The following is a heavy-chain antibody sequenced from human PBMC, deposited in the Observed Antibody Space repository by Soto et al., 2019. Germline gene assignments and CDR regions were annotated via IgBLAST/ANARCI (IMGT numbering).Heavy chain of an antibody. CDR2: IVPMFGTT. CDR1: GDTFNSYG. J-gene: IGHJ3*01. D-gene: IGHD6-13*01. CDR3: ARDLADVHLWDAFDV. V-gene: IGHV1-69*01. Sequence: QVQLVQSGPELKKPGSSVKVSCKAPGDTFNSYGISWVRQAPGQGLEWMGGIVPMFGTTNLALKFEDRVTIAADELTTTVYMEIRGLTSEDTAVYYCARDLADVHLWDAFDVWGHGTRVTVSS.